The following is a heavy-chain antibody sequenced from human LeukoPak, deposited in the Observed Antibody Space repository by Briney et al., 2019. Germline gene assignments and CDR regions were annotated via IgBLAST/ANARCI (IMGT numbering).Heavy chain of an antibody. V-gene: IGHV3-7*01. CDR2: IKQDGSEK. Sequence: GGSLRLSCEASGFTLSTYWMSWVRQAPGKGLEWVANIKQDGSEKYYVDSVKGRFTISRDISKNTLYLQMNSLRVEDTAMYYWARDFLEWGTPTGAFEKRGQGTIVTGSS. CDR1: GFTLSTYW. J-gene: IGHJ3*02. D-gene: IGHD1-1*01. CDR3: ARDFLEWGTPTGAFEK.